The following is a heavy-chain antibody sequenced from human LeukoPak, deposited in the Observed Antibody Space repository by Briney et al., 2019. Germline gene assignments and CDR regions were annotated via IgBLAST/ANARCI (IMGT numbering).Heavy chain of an antibody. CDR3: ARDYYYDSSGYYVG. Sequence: ASVTDSFMTTGYTFTGYGISWVRPAPGQGLEWMGRISAYNGNTNYAQKLQGRVTITTDTSTSTAYMELRSLRSDDTAVYYCARDYYYDSSGYYVGWGQGTMVTVSS. D-gene: IGHD3-22*01. CDR2: ISAYNGNT. V-gene: IGHV1-18*01. CDR1: GYTFTGYG. J-gene: IGHJ4*02.